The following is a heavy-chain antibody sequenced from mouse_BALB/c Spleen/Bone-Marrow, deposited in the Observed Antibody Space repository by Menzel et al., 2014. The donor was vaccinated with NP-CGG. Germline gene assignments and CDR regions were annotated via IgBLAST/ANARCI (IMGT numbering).Heavy chain of an antibody. V-gene: IGHV1-67*01. CDR3: ARSYYGSSQPFDY. Sequence: QVQLQQPGPELVKPGVSAKISCKGSGYTFTDYAMHWVKQSHAKSLEWIGVISTYSGNTNYNQKFKGKATMTVDKTSSTAYMELARLTSEDSAIYYCARSYYGSSQPFDYWGQGTTLTVSS. CDR2: ISTYSGNT. CDR1: GYTFTDYA. D-gene: IGHD1-1*01. J-gene: IGHJ2*01.